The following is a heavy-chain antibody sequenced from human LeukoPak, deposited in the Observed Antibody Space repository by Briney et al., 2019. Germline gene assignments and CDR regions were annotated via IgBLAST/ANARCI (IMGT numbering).Heavy chain of an antibody. V-gene: IGHV3-30*02. CDR3: AKGDTYGLVY. CDR1: GFTFSSSA. D-gene: IGHD5-18*01. J-gene: IGHJ4*02. CDR2: IRYDGTNK. Sequence: GGSLRLSCAAPGFTFSSSAMHWVRQAPGKGLEWVAFIRYDGTNKYYVDSVKGRFTISRDNSRNILYLQMNSLTAEDTAVYYCAKGDTYGLVYWGQGTLVTVSS.